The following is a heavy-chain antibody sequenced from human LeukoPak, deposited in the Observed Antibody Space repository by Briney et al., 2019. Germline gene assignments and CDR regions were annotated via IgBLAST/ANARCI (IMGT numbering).Heavy chain of an antibody. CDR1: GGSTSSYY. D-gene: IGHD3-22*01. Sequence: TSETLSLTCTVSGGSTSSYYWSWIRQPPGKGLEWIGEIYHSGSTNYNPSLKGRVTISVDKSKNQFSLKLSSVTAADTAVYYCARATYYDSSGYPIDYWGQGTLVTVSS. CDR3: ARATYYDSSGYPIDY. J-gene: IGHJ4*02. CDR2: IYHSGST. V-gene: IGHV4-59*12.